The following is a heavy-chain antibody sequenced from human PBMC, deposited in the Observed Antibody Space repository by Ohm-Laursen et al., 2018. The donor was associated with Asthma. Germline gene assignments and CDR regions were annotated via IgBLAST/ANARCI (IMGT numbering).Heavy chain of an antibody. CDR1: GYTFTNYG. CDR3: ARVAGSGSYYFD. J-gene: IGHJ4*02. CDR2: ISAYNGNT. D-gene: IGHD3-10*01. V-gene: IGHV1-18*04. Sequence: ASVKVSCKASGYTFTNYGFSWVRQAPGQGLEWMAWISAYNGNTNYAPKFQDRVTMTTDTSTSTAYMELRGLRSDDTAVYYCARVAGSGSYYFDWGQGTLVTVSS.